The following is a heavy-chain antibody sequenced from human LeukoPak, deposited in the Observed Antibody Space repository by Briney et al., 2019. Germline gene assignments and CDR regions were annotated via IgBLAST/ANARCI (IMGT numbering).Heavy chain of an antibody. Sequence: SETLSLTCTVSGGSISSYYWSWIRQPPGEGLKWIGYIYYRGSTNDNPSLKSRVTISVDTSKNQFSLKLSSVTAADTAVYYCARMGRYFDWLLPDYWGQGTLVTVSS. CDR3: ARMGRYFDWLLPDY. CDR1: GGSISSYY. D-gene: IGHD3-9*01. J-gene: IGHJ4*02. V-gene: IGHV4-59*01. CDR2: IYYRGST.